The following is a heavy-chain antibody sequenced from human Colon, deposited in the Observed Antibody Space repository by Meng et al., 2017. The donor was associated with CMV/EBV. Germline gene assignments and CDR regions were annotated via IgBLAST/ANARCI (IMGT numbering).Heavy chain of an antibody. J-gene: IGHJ4*01. CDR3: ATTTPAAGTFYLEY. D-gene: IGHD6-13*01. Sequence: GSLRLSCSVSGDSVTSDGFYWSWIRQAPGKGLEWIGYVYYNGNTNYNASRKSRVTISLDMSTNQFSLRLTSVTAADTAVYYCATTTPAAGTFYLEYWGQGRLVTVSS. CDR1: GDSVTSDGFY. V-gene: IGHV4-61*08. CDR2: VYYNGNT.